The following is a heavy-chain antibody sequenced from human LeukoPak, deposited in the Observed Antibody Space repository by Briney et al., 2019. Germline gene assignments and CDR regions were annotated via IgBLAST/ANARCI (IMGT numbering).Heavy chain of an antibody. CDR1: GGSISSYY. CDR3: ARAPHYYDSPDAFDI. D-gene: IGHD3-22*01. Sequence: SETLSLTCTVSGGSISSYYWSWIRQPPGKGLEWIGYIYYSGSTNYNPSLKSRVTISVDTSKNQLSLKLSSVTAADTAVYYCARAPHYYDSPDAFDIWGQGTMVTVSS. CDR2: IYYSGST. V-gene: IGHV4-59*01. J-gene: IGHJ3*02.